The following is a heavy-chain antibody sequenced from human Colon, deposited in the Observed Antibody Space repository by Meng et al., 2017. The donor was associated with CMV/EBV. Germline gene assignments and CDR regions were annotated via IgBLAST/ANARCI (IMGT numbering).Heavy chain of an antibody. CDR1: GFTFRSYG. CDR2: IRTDGSNQ. J-gene: IGHJ6*02. D-gene: IGHD6-6*01. V-gene: IGHV3-30*02. Sequence: GESLKISCAASGFTFRSYGMHWVRQAPGKGLEWVTFIRTDGSNQYYADSVKGRFTISRDNSKNTLYLQMNGLRSEDTAVYYCARERGVYSSSRRLVYYGMDVWGQGTTVTVSS. CDR3: ARERGVYSSSRRLVYYGMDV.